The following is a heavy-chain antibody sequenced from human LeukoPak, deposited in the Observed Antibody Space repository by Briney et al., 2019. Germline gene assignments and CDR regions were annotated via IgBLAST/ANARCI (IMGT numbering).Heavy chain of an antibody. J-gene: IGHJ4*02. V-gene: IGHV3-20*01. CDR3: ARGAGSSWYFYFDY. D-gene: IGHD6-13*01. CDR1: GFTFDDHG. CDR2: IKWDGGST. Sequence: GGSLRLSCEASGFTFDDHGMSWVRQVPGKGLEWVSGIKWDGGSTGYADSVKGRFTISRDNAKNSLYLQMNSLRVEDTAVYHCARGAGSSWYFYFDYWGQGTLVTVSS.